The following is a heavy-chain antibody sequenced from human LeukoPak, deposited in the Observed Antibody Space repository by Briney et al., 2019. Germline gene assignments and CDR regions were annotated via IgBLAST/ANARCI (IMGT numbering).Heavy chain of an antibody. V-gene: IGHV4-59*08. J-gene: IGHJ6*03. CDR2: IYDSGST. D-gene: IGHD5-24*01. CDR1: GGSISTYY. Sequence: NPSETLSLTCTVSGGSISTYYWSWIRQPPGKGLEWIGYIYDSGSTNYNPSLKSRVTISVDTSKNQFSLKLSSVTAADTAVYYCAKGGVATMRDGYNYYYYYMEVWGRGNTATVSS. CDR3: AKGGVATMRDGYNYYYYYMEV.